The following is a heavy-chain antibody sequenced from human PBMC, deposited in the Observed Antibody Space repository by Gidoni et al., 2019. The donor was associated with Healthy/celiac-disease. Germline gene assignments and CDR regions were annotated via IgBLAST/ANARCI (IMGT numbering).Heavy chain of an antibody. V-gene: IGHV4-38-2*02. CDR2: IYHSGST. Sequence: QVQLQESGPGLVKPSETLSLTCTVSGYSISSGYYWGWIRQPPGKGLEWIGSIYHSGSTYYNPSRKSRVTISVDTSKNQFSLKLSSVTAADTAVYYCARDRGSGSYTSLIDYWGQGTLVTVSS. CDR3: ARDRGSGSYTSLIDY. J-gene: IGHJ4*02. D-gene: IGHD3-10*01. CDR1: GYSISSGYY.